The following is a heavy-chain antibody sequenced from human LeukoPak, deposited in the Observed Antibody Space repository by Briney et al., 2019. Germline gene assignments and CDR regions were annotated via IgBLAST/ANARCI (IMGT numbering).Heavy chain of an antibody. CDR1: GGSISSGGYY. V-gene: IGHV4-30-2*01. D-gene: IGHD5-12*01. J-gene: IGHJ4*02. CDR2: IYHSGNT. Sequence: SETLSLTCTVPGGSISSGGYYWSWIRQPPGKGLEWIGYIYHSGNTYYNPSLKSRVTISVDRSKNQFSLKLSSVTAADTAVYYCARVDRASDIVAHLDYWGQGTLVTVSS. CDR3: ARVDRASDIVAHLDY.